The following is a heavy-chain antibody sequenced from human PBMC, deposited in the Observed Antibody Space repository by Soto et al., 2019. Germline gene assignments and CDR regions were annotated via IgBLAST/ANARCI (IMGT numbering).Heavy chain of an antibody. CDR3: ASSTSCYDY. D-gene: IGHD2-2*01. Sequence: GGSLRLSCAASGFTFSNYAMSWVRQSPGKGLEWVSAITGSGGDTYHADSVKGRFTISRDNTKNTLYLQMNSLKAEDTAVFYCASSTSCYDYWGQGTLVTVSS. V-gene: IGHV3-23*01. J-gene: IGHJ4*02. CDR2: ITGSGGDT. CDR1: GFTFSNYA.